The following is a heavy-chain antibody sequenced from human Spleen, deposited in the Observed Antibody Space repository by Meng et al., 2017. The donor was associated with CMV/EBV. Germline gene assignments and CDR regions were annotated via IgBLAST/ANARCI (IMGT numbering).Heavy chain of an antibody. CDR1: GYSFTNYW. Sequence: GESLKISCKGSGYSFTNYWIGWVRQMPGKGLEWVGIIYPGDSDTRYNPSFQGQVTFSVDRSNGTAYLQWRSLKASDTAMYYCARQKDIVVVPAAALDYWGQGTLVTVSS. D-gene: IGHD2-2*01. V-gene: IGHV5-51*01. CDR2: IYPGDSDT. J-gene: IGHJ4*02. CDR3: ARQKDIVVVPAAALDY.